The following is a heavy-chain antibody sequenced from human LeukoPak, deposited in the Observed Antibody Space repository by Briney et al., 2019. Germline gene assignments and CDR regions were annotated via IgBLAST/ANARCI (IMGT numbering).Heavy chain of an antibody. D-gene: IGHD1-20*01. V-gene: IGHV4-59*01. CDR2: LYYNGSA. Sequence: SETLSLTCTVSGGSISDYSWSWIRQPPGKGLEWIGNLYYNGSANHNPSLKSRVTISSDTSKNQFSLKLTSVTAADTAVYYCARERGGNWFDYWGQGTLVTVSS. J-gene: IGHJ4*02. CDR3: ARERGGNWFDY. CDR1: GGSISDYS.